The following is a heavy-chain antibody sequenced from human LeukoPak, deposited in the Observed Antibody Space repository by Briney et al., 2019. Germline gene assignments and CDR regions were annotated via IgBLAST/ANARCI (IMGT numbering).Heavy chain of an antibody. CDR3: ARRYCSSTSCYAFDI. Sequence: GGSLGLSCAASGFTFSSYSMNWVRQAPGKGLEWVSSISSSSSYIYYADSVKGRFTISRDNAKNSLYLQMNSLRAEDTAVYYCARRYCSSTSCYAFDIWGQGTMVTVSS. CDR1: GFTFSSYS. CDR2: ISSSSSYI. D-gene: IGHD2-2*01. V-gene: IGHV3-21*01. J-gene: IGHJ3*02.